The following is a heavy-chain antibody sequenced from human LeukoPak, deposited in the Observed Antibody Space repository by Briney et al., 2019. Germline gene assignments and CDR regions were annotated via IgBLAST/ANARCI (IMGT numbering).Heavy chain of an antibody. J-gene: IGHJ5*02. CDR2: INHSGST. Sequence: SETLSLTCAVYGGSFSGYYWSWIRQPPGKGLEWIGEINHSGSTNYNPSLKSRVTISVDTSKNQFSLKLSSVTAADTAVYYCARLLGYCSSTSCYFGWFDPWGQGTLVTVSS. D-gene: IGHD2-2*01. CDR3: ARLLGYCSSTSCYFGWFDP. CDR1: GGSFSGYY. V-gene: IGHV4-34*01.